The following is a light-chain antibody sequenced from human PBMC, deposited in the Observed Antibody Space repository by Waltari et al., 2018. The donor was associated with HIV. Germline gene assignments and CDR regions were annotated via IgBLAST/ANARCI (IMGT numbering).Light chain of an antibody. Sequence: SYVLTQPPSVSVAPGQTARITCGGTNIGGKSVHWYQQKPGQAPLVVVDADTDRPSEIPERFSGSNSGNTATLTISRVEAGDEADYYCHVWDISSDVVFGGGTKLTVL. CDR2: ADT. CDR1: NIGGKS. V-gene: IGLV3-21*02. J-gene: IGLJ2*01. CDR3: HVWDISSDVV.